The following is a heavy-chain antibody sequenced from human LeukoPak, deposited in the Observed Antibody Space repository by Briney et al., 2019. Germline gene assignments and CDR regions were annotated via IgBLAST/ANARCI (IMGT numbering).Heavy chain of an antibody. CDR1: GYTFTSYD. Sequence: ASVKVSCKASGYTFTSYDINWVRQAPGQGLEWMGWINPNSGGTNYAQKFQGRVTMTRDTSISTAYMELSRLRSDDTAVYYCARQRLAVRYYFDYWGQGTLVTVSS. CDR3: ARQRLAVRYYFDY. CDR2: INPNSGGT. J-gene: IGHJ4*02. V-gene: IGHV1-2*02. D-gene: IGHD3-10*01.